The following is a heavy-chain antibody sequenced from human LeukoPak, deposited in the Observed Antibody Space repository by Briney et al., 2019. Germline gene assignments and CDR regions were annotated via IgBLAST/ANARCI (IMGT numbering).Heavy chain of an antibody. Sequence: ASVKVSCKASGYTFTSYYMHWVRQAPGQGLEWMGTINPSGGSTSYAQKFQGRVTMTRDTSTSTVYLELSSLRFEDTAVYYCARQKGRLRLWRLGNYFDYWGQGTLVTVSS. CDR2: INPSGGST. CDR3: ARQKGRLRLWRLGNYFDY. D-gene: IGHD5-12*01. CDR1: GYTFTSYY. J-gene: IGHJ4*02. V-gene: IGHV1-46*01.